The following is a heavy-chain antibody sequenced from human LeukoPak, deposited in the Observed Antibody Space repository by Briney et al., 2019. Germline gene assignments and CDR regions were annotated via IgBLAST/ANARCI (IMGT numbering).Heavy chain of an antibody. CDR1: GFTFSSYS. Sequence: GGSLRLSCAASGFTFSSYSMNWVRQAPGKGLEWVSSISSSSSYIYYADSVKGRFTISRDNARNSLYLQMNSLRAEDTAVYCCARGVYGSGKGVYDYFDYWGQGTLVTVSS. V-gene: IGHV3-21*01. CDR3: ARGVYGSGKGVYDYFDY. J-gene: IGHJ4*02. D-gene: IGHD3-10*01. CDR2: ISSSSSYI.